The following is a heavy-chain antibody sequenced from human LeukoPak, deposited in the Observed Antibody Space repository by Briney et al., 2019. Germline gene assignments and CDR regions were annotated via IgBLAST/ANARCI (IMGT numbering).Heavy chain of an antibody. CDR3: GRDNAVYYGSGRSVNWFAR. J-gene: IGHJ5*02. V-gene: IGHV4-61*02. CDR1: GGSISSGSYY. D-gene: IGHD3-10*01. Sequence: SQTLSLTCTVSGGSISSGSYYWGWIRQPAGKGLEWIGRIYTSGSTNYNPSLKSRVTISVDTSKNQFSLKLSSVTAADKAAYYCGRDNAVYYGSGRSVNWFARLGQGTLVTVSS. CDR2: IYTSGST.